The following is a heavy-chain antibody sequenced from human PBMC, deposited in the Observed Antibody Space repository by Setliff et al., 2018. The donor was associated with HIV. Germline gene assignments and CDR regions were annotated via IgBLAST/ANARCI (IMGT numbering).Heavy chain of an antibody. CDR2: INPNGGYT. CDR1: GYTFTSYG. V-gene: IGHV1-2*02. Sequence: ASVKVSCKASGYTFTSYGISWVRQAPGQGLEWMGWINPNGGYTNYAQKFLGRVTMTQDTSFTTAYLELSRLRSDDTAVYYCARTLPQYTNLFDYWGQGTLVTVSS. D-gene: IGHD5-18*01. J-gene: IGHJ4*02. CDR3: ARTLPQYTNLFDY.